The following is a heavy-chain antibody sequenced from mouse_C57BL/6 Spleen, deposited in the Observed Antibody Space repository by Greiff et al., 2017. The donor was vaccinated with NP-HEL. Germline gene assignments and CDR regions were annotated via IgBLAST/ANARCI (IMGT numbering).Heavy chain of an antibody. Sequence: VQLQQSGPELVKPGASVKISCKASGYAFSNSWMNWVKQRPGTGLEWIGRINPDDGGTSYNGKFKGKATLTADKSSSTAYMQLSSLTSEDSAVYFCARYLCYSMDYWGQGTSLTVSS. V-gene: IGHV1-82*01. CDR2: INPDDGGT. CDR3: ARYLCYSMDY. J-gene: IGHJ4*01. CDR1: GYAFSNSW. D-gene: IGHD1-1*01.